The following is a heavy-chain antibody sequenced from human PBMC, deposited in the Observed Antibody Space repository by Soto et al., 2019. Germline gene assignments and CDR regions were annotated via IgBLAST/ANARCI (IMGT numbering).Heavy chain of an antibody. CDR2: IYYSGST. J-gene: IGHJ4*02. D-gene: IGHD3-10*01. Sequence: PSETLSLTCTFSGCSISSSSYYWGWIRQPPGKGLEWIGSIYYSGSTYYNPSLKSRVTISVDTSKNQFSLKLSSVTAADTAVYYCARQIYGWGSYSGAYYFDYWGQGTLVTVSS. V-gene: IGHV4-39*01. CDR1: GCSISSSSYY. CDR3: ARQIYGWGSYSGAYYFDY.